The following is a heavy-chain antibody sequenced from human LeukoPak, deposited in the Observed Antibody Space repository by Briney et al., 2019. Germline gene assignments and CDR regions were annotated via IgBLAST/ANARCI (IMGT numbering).Heavy chain of an antibody. V-gene: IGHV3-23*01. CDR1: GFSFSNSA. Sequence: GGSLRLSCAASGFSFSNSAMSWVRQTSGKGLEWVSSISGSGTSTYYADSVKGRFTISRDNSKNTVYLQMNSLRAEDTAVYYCARTTVTAPYWGREPWSPSPQ. J-gene: IGHJ4*02. D-gene: IGHD4-17*01. CDR3: ARTTVTAPY. CDR2: ISGSGTST.